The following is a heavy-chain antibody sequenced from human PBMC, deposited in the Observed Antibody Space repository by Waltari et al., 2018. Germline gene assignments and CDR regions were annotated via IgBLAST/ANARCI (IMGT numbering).Heavy chain of an antibody. CDR3: AKAVDGYYNAIYCGMDV. D-gene: IGHD3-9*01. Sequence: EVQLLESGGGLVQPGGSLRLSCAASGFTFSSYAMSWVRQAPGKGLEWVSAISGSGGSTYYADSVKGRFTISRDNSKNTLYLQRNSLRAEDTAVYYCAKAVDGYYNAIYCGMDVWGQGTTVTVSS. CDR2: ISGSGGST. CDR1: GFTFSSYA. J-gene: IGHJ6*02. V-gene: IGHV3-23*01.